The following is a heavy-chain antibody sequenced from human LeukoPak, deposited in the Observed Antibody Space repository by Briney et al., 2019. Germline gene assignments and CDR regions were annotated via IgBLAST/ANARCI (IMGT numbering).Heavy chain of an antibody. CDR3: ARYGPKPAATTGFDP. Sequence: SETLSLTCTVSSGSISSGSYYWSWIRQPAGKGLEWIGRIYTSGSTNYNPSLKSRVTISVDTSKNQFSLKLSSVTAADTAVYYCARYGPKPAATTGFDPWGQGTLVTVSS. J-gene: IGHJ5*02. CDR2: IYTSGST. D-gene: IGHD2-2*01. CDR1: SGSISSGSYY. V-gene: IGHV4-61*02.